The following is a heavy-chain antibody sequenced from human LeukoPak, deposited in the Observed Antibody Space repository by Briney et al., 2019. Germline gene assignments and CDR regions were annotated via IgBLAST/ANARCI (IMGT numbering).Heavy chain of an antibody. J-gene: IGHJ5*02. CDR1: GFTFSSYA. D-gene: IGHD6-6*01. CDR2: ISYDGSNK. CDR3: ARDSSSLYNWFDP. Sequence: GGSLRLSCAASGFTFSSYAMHWVRQAPGKGLEWVAVISYDGSNKYYADSVKGRFTISRDNSKNTLYLQMNSLRAEDTAVYYCARDSSSLYNWFDPWGQGTLVTVSS. V-gene: IGHV3-30-3*01.